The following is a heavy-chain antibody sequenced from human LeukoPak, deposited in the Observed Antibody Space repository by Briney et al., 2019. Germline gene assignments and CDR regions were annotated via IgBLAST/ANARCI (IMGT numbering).Heavy chain of an antibody. CDR1: GYTLTNNW. J-gene: IGHJ6*03. V-gene: IGHV5-51*01. Sequence: GESLKISCKISGYTLTNNWIGWVRQVPGKGLEWMGLIYPGYSDAKYSPSFQGQVTLSVDASISTAYLQLTGLRASDTAIYYCARLYTSGWYPPGYYYHYYMDVWGKGTTVTISS. CDR2: IYPGYSDA. CDR3: ARLYTSGWYPPGYYYHYYMDV. D-gene: IGHD6-19*01.